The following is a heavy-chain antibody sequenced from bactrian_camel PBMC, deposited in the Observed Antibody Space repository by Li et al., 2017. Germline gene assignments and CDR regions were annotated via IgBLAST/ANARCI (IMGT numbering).Heavy chain of an antibody. D-gene: IGHD1*01. CDR2: IARSGAT. V-gene: IGHV3S53*01. J-gene: IGHJ4*01. Sequence: HVQLVESGGGSVEAGGSLRLSCPASLYVYSSYCMGWFRQAPGKEREGVAVIARSGATTYVDSVKGRFTISKDDANHTLNLQMNILKPEDTALYYCAADIWRRTCLLENYAYSYWGQGTQVTVS. CDR1: LYVYSSYC. CDR3: AADIWRRTCLLENYAYSY.